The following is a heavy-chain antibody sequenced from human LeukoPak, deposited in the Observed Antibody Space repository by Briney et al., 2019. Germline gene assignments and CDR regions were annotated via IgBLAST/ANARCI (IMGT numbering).Heavy chain of an antibody. Sequence: GASVKVSCKVSGYTLTELSMHWVRQAPGKGLEWMGGFDPEDGETIYAQKFQGRVTITRNTSISTAYMELSSLRSEDTAVYYCARGLLAGKSVWGQGTLVTVSS. CDR1: GYTLTELS. CDR2: FDPEDGET. D-gene: IGHD2-21*01. CDR3: ARGLLAGKSV. V-gene: IGHV1-24*01. J-gene: IGHJ4*02.